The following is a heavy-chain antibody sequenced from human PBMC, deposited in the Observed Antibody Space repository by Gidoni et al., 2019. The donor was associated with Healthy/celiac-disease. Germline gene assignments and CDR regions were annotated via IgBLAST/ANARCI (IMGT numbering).Heavy chain of an antibody. CDR2: IWYDGSNK. CDR1: GFTFSSYG. CDR3: ARDNYDFWSGPTTYYYMDV. V-gene: IGHV3-33*01. J-gene: IGHJ6*03. Sequence: QVQLVESGGGVVQPGRSLRLSCAASGFTFSSYGMLWVRQAPGKGLEWVAVIWYDGSNKYYADSVKGRFTISRDNSKNTLYLQMNSLRAEDTAVYYCARDNYDFWSGPTTYYYMDVWGKGTTVTVSS. D-gene: IGHD3-3*01.